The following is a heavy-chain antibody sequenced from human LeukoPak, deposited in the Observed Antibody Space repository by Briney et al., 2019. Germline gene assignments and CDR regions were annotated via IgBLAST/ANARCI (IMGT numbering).Heavy chain of an antibody. CDR3: ARGLMGAHGFDY. V-gene: IGHV1-2*02. CDR2: INPNSGGT. D-gene: IGHD1-26*01. J-gene: IGHJ4*02. CDR1: GYTFTGYY. Sequence: WASVKVSCKASGYTFTGYYMHWVRQAPGQGLEWMGWINPNSGGTNYAQRFQGRVTMTRDTSISTAYMELSRLRSDDTAVYYCARGLMGAHGFDYWGQGTLVTVSS.